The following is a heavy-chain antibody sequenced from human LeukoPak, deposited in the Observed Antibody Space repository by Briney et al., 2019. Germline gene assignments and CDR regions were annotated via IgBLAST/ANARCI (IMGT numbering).Heavy chain of an antibody. Sequence: GGSLRLPCAASGFTFSSYAMHWVRQAPGKGLEWVSSISSSSSYIYYADSVKGRFTISRDNAKNSLYLQMNSLRAEDTAVYYCARGNIVVVVAALTDYGMDVWGQGTTVTVSS. CDR3: ARGNIVVVVAALTDYGMDV. D-gene: IGHD2-15*01. CDR2: ISSSSSYI. V-gene: IGHV3-21*01. CDR1: GFTFSSYA. J-gene: IGHJ6*02.